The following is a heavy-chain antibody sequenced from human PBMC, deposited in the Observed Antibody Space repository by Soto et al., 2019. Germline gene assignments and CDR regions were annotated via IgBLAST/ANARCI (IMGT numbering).Heavy chain of an antibody. CDR1: GFTFSNYW. J-gene: IGHJ4*02. D-gene: IGHD2-8*01. CDR3: APRYCTNGFCFNWY. Sequence: GGSLRLCCAASGFTFSNYWMHWVRQAPGKGLEWVSHINSDGTSTSFADSVKGRFTISRDNAKNTLYLQVDSLRAEDTAVYYCAPRYCTNGFCFNWYWAQGPLVPVPS. V-gene: IGHV3-74*01. CDR2: INSDGTST.